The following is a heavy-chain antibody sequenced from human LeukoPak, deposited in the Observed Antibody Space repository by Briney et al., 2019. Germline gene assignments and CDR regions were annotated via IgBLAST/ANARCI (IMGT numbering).Heavy chain of an antibody. CDR1: GGSITSGDYR. CDR2: FYNRGSP. J-gene: IGHJ4*02. V-gene: IGHV4-39*01. Sequence: SETLSLTSSVSGGSITSGDYRWGWNRQSPGKGLEWIGSFYNRGSPYYNPSLKSRVTISLDTSKNQFSLKLTSVTAADTAIYYCARQFDYWGPGTLVTVSS. CDR3: ARQFDY.